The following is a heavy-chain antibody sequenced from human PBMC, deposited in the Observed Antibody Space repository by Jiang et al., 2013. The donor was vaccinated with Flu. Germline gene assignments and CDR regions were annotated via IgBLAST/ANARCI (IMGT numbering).Heavy chain of an antibody. Sequence: PTQTLTLTCTFSGFPLSTSGMCVSWIRQPPGKALEWLARIDWDDEKYYSTSLKTRLTISKDTSKNQVVLTMTNMDPLDTATYYCARMLISVAGTYFDSWGQGTLVTVSS. CDR3: ARMLISVAGTYFDS. CDR2: IDWDDEK. J-gene: IGHJ4*02. D-gene: IGHD6-19*01. CDR1: GFPLSTSGMC. V-gene: IGHV2-70*11.